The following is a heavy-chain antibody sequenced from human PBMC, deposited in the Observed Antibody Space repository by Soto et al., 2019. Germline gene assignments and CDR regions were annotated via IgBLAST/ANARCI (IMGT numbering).Heavy chain of an antibody. CDR3: ARHLRTSVVVPASLDL. CDR1: GGSVSRGPYY. Sequence: SETLSLTCTVSGGSVSRGPYYWGWIRQPPGKGLEWIATTYDGESTYFNPSLRRRVTISVDTSKSQFSLKLKSVTAADTAVYYCARHLRTSVVVPASLDLWGQGPLVTVSS. D-gene: IGHD2-2*01. J-gene: IGHJ5*02. CDR2: TYDGEST. V-gene: IGHV4-39*01.